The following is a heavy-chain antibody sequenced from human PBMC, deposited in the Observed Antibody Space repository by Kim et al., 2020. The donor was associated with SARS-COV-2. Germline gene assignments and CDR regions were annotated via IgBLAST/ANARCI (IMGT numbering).Heavy chain of an antibody. V-gene: IGHV4-39*01. J-gene: IGHJ3*02. CDR3: ANYYGSGSYYPQDAFDI. D-gene: IGHD3-10*01. Sequence: LKSRVTISVDTSKNQFSLKLSSVTAADTAVYYCANYYGSGSYYPQDAFDIWGQGTMVTVSS.